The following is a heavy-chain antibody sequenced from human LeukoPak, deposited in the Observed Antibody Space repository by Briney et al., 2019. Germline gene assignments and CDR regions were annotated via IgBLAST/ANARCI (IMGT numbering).Heavy chain of an antibody. Sequence: AGGSLRLSCAASGFTFSSYAMSWVRQAPGKGLEWVSAISGSGGSTYYADSVKGRFTISRDNSKNTLYLQMNSLRAEDTAVYYCAKVDFWSGFSYWFDPWGQGTLVTVSS. CDR1: GFTFSSYA. CDR2: ISGSGGST. CDR3: AKVDFWSGFSYWFDP. V-gene: IGHV3-23*01. J-gene: IGHJ5*02. D-gene: IGHD3-3*01.